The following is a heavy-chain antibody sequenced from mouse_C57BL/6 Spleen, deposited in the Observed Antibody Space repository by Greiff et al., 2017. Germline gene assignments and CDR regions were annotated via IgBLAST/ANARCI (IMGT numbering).Heavy chain of an antibody. Sequence: EVKLMESGPGLVKPSQSLSLTCSVTGYSITSGYYWNWIRQFPGNKLEWMGYISYDGSNNYNPSLKNRISITRDTSKNQFFLKLNSVTTEDTATYYCALYGYDDGYFDYWGQGTTLTVSS. D-gene: IGHD2-2*01. CDR1: GYSITSGYY. J-gene: IGHJ2*01. CDR2: ISYDGSN. V-gene: IGHV3-6*01. CDR3: ALYGYDDGYFDY.